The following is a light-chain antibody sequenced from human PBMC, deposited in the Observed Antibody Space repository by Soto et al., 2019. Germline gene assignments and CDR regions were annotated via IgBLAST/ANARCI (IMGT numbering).Light chain of an antibody. V-gene: IGKV3-11*01. Sequence: EIVLTQSPATLSLSPGERATLSCRASQSVGDYLGWYQQKPGQAPRLLICDASQRATGVPARFSASGSGTDFTLTISSLEPEDFAIYYCQQREDWPRAFGGGTKVEFK. CDR3: QQREDWPRA. CDR1: QSVGDY. CDR2: DAS. J-gene: IGKJ4*01.